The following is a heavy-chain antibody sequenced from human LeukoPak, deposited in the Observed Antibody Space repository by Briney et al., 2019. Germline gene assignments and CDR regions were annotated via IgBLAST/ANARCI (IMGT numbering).Heavy chain of an antibody. V-gene: IGHV3-33*01. CDR1: GFTFSNYG. D-gene: IGHD6-13*01. CDR2: IWYDGSNK. Sequence: PGGSLRLSCAASGFTFSNYGMHWVRQAPGKGLEWVAVIWYDGSNKYYADSVKGRFTISRDNSKNTLYLQMNSLRAEDTAVYYCAMCTATNGTVYWGQGTLVTVSS. J-gene: IGHJ4*02. CDR3: AMCTATNGTVY.